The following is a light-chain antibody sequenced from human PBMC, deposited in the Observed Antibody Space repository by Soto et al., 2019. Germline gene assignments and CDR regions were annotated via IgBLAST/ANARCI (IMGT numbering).Light chain of an antibody. CDR3: QQYDNWPPLT. CDR2: GVS. Sequence: EIVMTQSPATLSVSPGERATLSCRARQSVSSNLAWYQHKPGQAPRLLIYGVSTRATGIPARFSGSGSGTEFTLTISSLQSEDFAVYYCQQYDNWPPLTFGGGTKVEIK. V-gene: IGKV3-15*01. J-gene: IGKJ4*01. CDR1: QSVSSN.